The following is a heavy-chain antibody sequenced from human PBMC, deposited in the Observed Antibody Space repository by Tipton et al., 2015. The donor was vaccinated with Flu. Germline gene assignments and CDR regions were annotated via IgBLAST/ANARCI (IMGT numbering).Heavy chain of an antibody. D-gene: IGHD6-13*01. CDR1: GFTFSTYS. Sequence: SLRLSCVASGFTFSTYSMHWVRQAPGKGLEWVAVIPFAGGTDFCADSVKGRFTVSRDNAKNSLYLQMNSLRVGDTAVYYCARGPLPDSNWYNGMDVWGQGTTVTVSS. CDR2: IPFAGGTD. J-gene: IGHJ6*02. CDR3: ARGPLPDSNWYNGMDV. V-gene: IGHV3-30*14.